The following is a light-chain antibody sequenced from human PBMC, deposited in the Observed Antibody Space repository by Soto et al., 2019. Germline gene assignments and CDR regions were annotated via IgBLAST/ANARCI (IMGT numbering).Light chain of an antibody. Sequence: ETVLTQSPATLSLSPGERATLSCRASQSVSSYLAWYQQKPGQAPRLLISDASNRATGIPARFSGSGSGTDFTLTISSLEPEDFAVYYCQKYTNVPAFGGGTKVEIK. CDR3: QKYTNVPA. CDR2: DAS. CDR1: QSVSSY. V-gene: IGKV3-11*01. J-gene: IGKJ4*01.